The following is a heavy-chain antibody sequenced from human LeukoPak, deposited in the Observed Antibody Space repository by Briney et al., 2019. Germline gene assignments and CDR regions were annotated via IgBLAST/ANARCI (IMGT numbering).Heavy chain of an antibody. V-gene: IGHV3-48*04. J-gene: IGHJ4*02. CDR2: IGVGSSSQ. D-gene: IGHD3-10*01. Sequence: GGSLRLSCAASGFTFSYYAMNWVRHAPGKGLEWVSYIGVGSSSQYYGDSVKGRFTISRDNAKNSLYLQMNSLRVEDTAVYYCAKLAKYFYGSETYYFFEHWGQGTPVTASS. CDR3: AKLAKYFYGSETYYFFEH. CDR1: GFTFSYYA.